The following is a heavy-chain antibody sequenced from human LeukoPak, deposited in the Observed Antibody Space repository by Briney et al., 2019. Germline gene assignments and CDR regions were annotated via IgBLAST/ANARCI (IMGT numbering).Heavy chain of an antibody. J-gene: IGHJ6*04. Sequence: ASVKASCKASGYTFTSYGISWVRQAPGQGLEWMGWISAYNGNTNYAQKLQGRVTMTTDTSTSTAYMELRSLRSDDTAVYYCARGLYDILTGYNSYGMDVWGKGTTVTVSS. CDR1: GYTFTSYG. CDR3: ARGLYDILTGYNSYGMDV. D-gene: IGHD3-9*01. V-gene: IGHV1-18*04. CDR2: ISAYNGNT.